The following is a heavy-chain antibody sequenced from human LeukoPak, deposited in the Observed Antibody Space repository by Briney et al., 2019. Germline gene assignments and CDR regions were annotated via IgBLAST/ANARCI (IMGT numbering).Heavy chain of an antibody. D-gene: IGHD6-13*01. CDR3: ARISGYSSSWYGYYYYYMDV. CDR1: GGSISSSSYY. Sequence: PSETLSLTCTVSGGSISSSSYYCGWIRQPPGKGLEWIGSIYYRGSTYYNPSLKSRVTISVDTSKNQFSLKLSSVTAADTAVYYCARISGYSSSWYGYYYYYMDVWGKGTTVTISS. CDR2: IYYRGST. V-gene: IGHV4-39*01. J-gene: IGHJ6*03.